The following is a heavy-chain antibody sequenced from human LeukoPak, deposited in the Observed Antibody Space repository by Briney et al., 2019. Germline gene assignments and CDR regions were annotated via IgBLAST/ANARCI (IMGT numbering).Heavy chain of an antibody. Sequence: SVKVSCKASGYTFTGYYMQWVRQAPGQGFEWMGWINPNSGDTNYAQNFQGRVTKTRDTPISTVYMELSRLRYDDTAVYYCARGLLWFGELGYWGQGTLVTVSS. D-gene: IGHD3-10*01. CDR1: GYTFTGYY. CDR3: ARGLLWFGELGY. V-gene: IGHV1-2*02. J-gene: IGHJ4*02. CDR2: INPNSGDT.